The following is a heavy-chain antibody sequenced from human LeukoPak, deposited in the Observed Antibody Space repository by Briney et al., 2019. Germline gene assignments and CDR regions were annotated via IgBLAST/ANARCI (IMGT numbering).Heavy chain of an antibody. CDR1: RYTSTSYG. CDR3: ARSEYSGSYYDYCYGIDY. D-gene: IGHD1-26*01. V-gene: IGHV1-18*01. Sequence: GASVKVSSKGPRYTSTSYGISWGRQAPGQGLEWMGWISAYNGNTNYAQKLLGRVTMTTDTSTSTAYIELRSLRSDDTAVYYCARSEYSGSYYDYCYGIDYWGQGTTVTVSS. J-gene: IGHJ6*02. CDR2: ISAYNGNT.